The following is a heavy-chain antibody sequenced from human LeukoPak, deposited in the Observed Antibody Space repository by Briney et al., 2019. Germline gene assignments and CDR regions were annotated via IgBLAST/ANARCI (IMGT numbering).Heavy chain of an antibody. J-gene: IGHJ5*02. CDR2: IKQDGSEK. CDR3: ARGVKSAIGKWNYVWFDP. V-gene: IGHV3-7*01. CDR1: GFTFSSYW. D-gene: IGHD1-7*01. Sequence: GGSLRLSCAASGFTFSSYWMSWVRRAPGKGLEWVANIKQDGSEKYYVDSVKGRFTISRDNAKNSLYLQMNSLRAEDTAVYYCARGVKSAIGKWNYVWFDPWGPGTLVTVSS.